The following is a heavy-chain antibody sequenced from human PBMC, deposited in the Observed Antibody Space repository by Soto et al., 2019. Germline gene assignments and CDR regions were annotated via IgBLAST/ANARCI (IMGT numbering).Heavy chain of an antibody. CDR1: GGTFSSYA. CDR3: ASSIAAAGTYYYYYGMAV. V-gene: IGHV1-69*13. D-gene: IGHD6-13*01. Sequence: ASVKVSCKAAGGTFSSYAISWVRQAPGQGLEWMGGIIPIFGTANYAQKFQGRVTITADESTSTAYMELSSLRSEDTAVYYCASSIAAAGTYYYYYGMAVWGQGTTVTVSS. J-gene: IGHJ6*02. CDR2: IIPIFGTA.